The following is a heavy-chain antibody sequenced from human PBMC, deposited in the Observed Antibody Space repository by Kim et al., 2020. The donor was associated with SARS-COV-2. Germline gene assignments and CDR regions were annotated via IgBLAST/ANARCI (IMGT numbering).Heavy chain of an antibody. J-gene: IGHJ4*02. CDR2: ST. V-gene: IGHV1-46*01. Sequence: STLYAQTFQGRVTMTRDTSTNTVYMELSSLRSEDTAVYYCAREMSSYDSWGQGTLVTVSS. CDR3: AREMSSYDS.